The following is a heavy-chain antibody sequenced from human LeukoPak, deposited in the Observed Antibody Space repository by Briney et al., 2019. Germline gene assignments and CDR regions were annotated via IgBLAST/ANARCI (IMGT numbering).Heavy chain of an antibody. J-gene: IGHJ6*02. Sequence: SQTLSLTCTVSGGSISSGDYYWSWIRQPAGKGLEWIGRIYTSGSTNYNPSLKSRVTMSVDTSKNQFSLKLSSVTAADTAVYYCARDHDPKYYYYYGMDVWGQGTTVTVSS. CDR1: GGSISSGDYY. CDR3: ARDHDPKYYYYYGMDV. D-gene: IGHD1-1*01. CDR2: IYTSGST. V-gene: IGHV4-61*02.